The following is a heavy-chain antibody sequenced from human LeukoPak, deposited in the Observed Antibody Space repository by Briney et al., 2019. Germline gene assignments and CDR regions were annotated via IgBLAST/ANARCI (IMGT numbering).Heavy chain of an antibody. CDR1: GGSTSSYY. V-gene: IGHV4-59*01. CDR3: ARGRSYFDY. J-gene: IGHJ4*02. Sequence: SQTLSLTCTVSGGSTSSYYWNWIRQPPGKGLEWIEYIYYSGSTNYNPSLKSRVTISVDTSKNQFSLKLSSVTAADTAVYYCARGRSYFDYWGQGTLVTVSS. CDR2: IYYSGST.